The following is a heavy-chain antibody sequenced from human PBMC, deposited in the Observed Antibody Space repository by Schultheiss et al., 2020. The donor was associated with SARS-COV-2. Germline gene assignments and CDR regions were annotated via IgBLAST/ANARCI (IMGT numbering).Heavy chain of an antibody. D-gene: IGHD6-6*01. CDR1: GGSISSYY. J-gene: IGHJ4*02. V-gene: IGHV4-59*12. CDR2: IYHSGST. CDR3: ARGPNSSSSPYYFDY. Sequence: SETLSLTCTVSGGSISSYYWSWIRQPPGKGLEWIGYIYHSGSTYYNPSLKSRVTISVDRSKNQFSLKLSSVTAADTAVYYCARGPNSSSSPYYFDYWGQGTLVTVSS.